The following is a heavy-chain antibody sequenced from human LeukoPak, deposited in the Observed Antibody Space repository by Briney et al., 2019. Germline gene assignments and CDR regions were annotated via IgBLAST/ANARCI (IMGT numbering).Heavy chain of an antibody. V-gene: IGHV3-23*01. CDR2: ISGRGGTT. D-gene: IGHD6-19*01. J-gene: IGHJ4*02. CDR1: GFTFSAFG. CDR3: SKDLAVARIFED. Sequence: GGSLRLSCAASGFTFSAFGMSWVRQAPGKGLEWVTSISGRGGTTYHAESVKGRFTISRDNSKNTLYLQMNSLRAEDTAVYYCSKDLAVARIFEDWGQGTLVTVSS.